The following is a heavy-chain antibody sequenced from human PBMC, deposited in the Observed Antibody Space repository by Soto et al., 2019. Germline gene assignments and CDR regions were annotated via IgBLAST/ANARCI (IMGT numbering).Heavy chain of an antibody. D-gene: IGHD3-22*01. Sequence: VQLVQSGAEVKKPWSSVKVSCKASGGTFSSYAISWVRHAPGHGLEWMGGIIPIFGTATYAQKFQGRVTITADESTSTACMELGSLRSEDTAVYYRARGARGRGYYGDLSDYVMDVWGQGTTVTVSS. J-gene: IGHJ6*02. CDR2: IIPIFGTA. CDR3: ARGARGRGYYGDLSDYVMDV. CDR1: GGTFSSYA. V-gene: IGHV1-69*12.